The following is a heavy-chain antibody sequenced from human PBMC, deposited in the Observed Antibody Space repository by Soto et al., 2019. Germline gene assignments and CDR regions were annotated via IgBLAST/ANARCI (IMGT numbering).Heavy chain of an antibody. CDR3: ARIDDYGDYVTDY. CDR1: GFTFNPHG. D-gene: IGHD4-17*01. Sequence: VELVESGGCVVQPGGSLRLSCAASGFTFNPHGMHWVRQAPGKGLEWVAVIWYDGSQRYYADFVRGRFTISRDNSQNTLYLQMTSLRAEDTAVYYCARIDDYGDYVTDYWGQGALVTVSS. V-gene: IGHV3-33*01. CDR2: IWYDGSQR. J-gene: IGHJ4*02.